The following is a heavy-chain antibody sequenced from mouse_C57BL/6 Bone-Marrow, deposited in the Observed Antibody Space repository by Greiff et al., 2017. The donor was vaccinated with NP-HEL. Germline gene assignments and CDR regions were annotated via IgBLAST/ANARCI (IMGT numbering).Heavy chain of an antibody. Sequence: EVKLVESGGDLVKPGGSLKLSCAASGFTFSSYGMSWVRQTPDKRLEWVATISSGGSYTYYPDSVKGRFTISRDNAKNTLYLQMSSLKSEDTAMYYCARHDIYYYGSSWFAYWGQGTLVTVSA. CDR2: ISSGGSYT. V-gene: IGHV5-6*01. CDR3: ARHDIYYYGSSWFAY. J-gene: IGHJ3*01. CDR1: GFTFSSYG. D-gene: IGHD1-1*01.